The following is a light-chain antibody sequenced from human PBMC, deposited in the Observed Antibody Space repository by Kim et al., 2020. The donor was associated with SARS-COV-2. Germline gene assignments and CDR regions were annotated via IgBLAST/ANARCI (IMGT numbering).Light chain of an antibody. CDR1: QTINNR. J-gene: IGKJ1*01. V-gene: IGKV3-15*01. Sequence: PGERASRSCVAIQTINNRLVWYQQRPGKAHCRVIYDATTRATGVPSMFIGRRSETDFTLTISSLQSKEFAVYYCRQSNDWPPLTFGQGTKVDIK. CDR2: DAT. CDR3: RQSNDWPPLT.